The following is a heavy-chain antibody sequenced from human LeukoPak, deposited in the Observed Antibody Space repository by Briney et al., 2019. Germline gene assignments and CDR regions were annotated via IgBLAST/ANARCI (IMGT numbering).Heavy chain of an antibody. CDR1: GYTFTGYY. J-gene: IGHJ3*02. CDR2: INPNSGGT. CDR3: ARCLRGGDFVAQDAFDM. V-gene: IGHV1-2*04. D-gene: IGHD2-21*02. Sequence: ASVKVSCKASGYTFTGYYMHWVRQAPGQGLEWMGWINPNSGGTNYAQKFQGWVTMTRDTSISTAYTELSSLRSEDTAVYYCARCLRGGDFVAQDAFDMWGQGTMVTVSS.